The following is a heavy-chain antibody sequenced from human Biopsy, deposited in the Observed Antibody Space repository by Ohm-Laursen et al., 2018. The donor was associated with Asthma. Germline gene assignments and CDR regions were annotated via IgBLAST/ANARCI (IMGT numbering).Heavy chain of an antibody. Sequence: ASVKVSCKTSGYTFNSAGITWARQAPGQGLEWMGWISVYNGNTKVAQKLQDRVTMITDTSTGTAYMELRSLRSDDTAVYFCARAVDYSHYYGIDVWGQGTTVTVS. D-gene: IGHD3-10*01. CDR1: GYTFNSAG. V-gene: IGHV1-18*01. CDR3: ARAVDYSHYYGIDV. J-gene: IGHJ6*02. CDR2: ISVYNGNT.